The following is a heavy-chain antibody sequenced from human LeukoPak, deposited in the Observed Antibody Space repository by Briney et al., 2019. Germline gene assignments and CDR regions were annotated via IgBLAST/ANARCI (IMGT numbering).Heavy chain of an antibody. CDR1: GYTFTSYG. V-gene: IGHV1-2*02. CDR3: ARVMIVVVTDDAFDI. J-gene: IGHJ3*02. CDR2: INPNSGGT. D-gene: IGHD3-22*01. Sequence: GASVKVSCKASGYTFTSYGISWVRQAPGQGLEWMGWINPNSGGTNYAQKFQGRVTMTRDTSISTAYMELSRLRSDDTAVYYCARVMIVVVTDDAFDIWGQGTMVTVSS.